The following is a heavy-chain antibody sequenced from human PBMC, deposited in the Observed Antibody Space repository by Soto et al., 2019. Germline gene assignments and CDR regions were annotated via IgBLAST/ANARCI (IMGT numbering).Heavy chain of an antibody. V-gene: IGHV3-30-3*01. D-gene: IGHD6-19*01. J-gene: IGHJ4*02. CDR2: ISYDGSNK. Sequence: GGSLRLSCAASGFTFSSYAMHWVRQAPGKGLEWVAVISYDGSNKYYADSVKGRFTISRDNSKNTLYLQMNSLRAEDTAVYYCARDLGAVAGTLAPSYYFDYWGQGTLVTVSS. CDR1: GFTFSSYA. CDR3: ARDLGAVAGTLAPSYYFDY.